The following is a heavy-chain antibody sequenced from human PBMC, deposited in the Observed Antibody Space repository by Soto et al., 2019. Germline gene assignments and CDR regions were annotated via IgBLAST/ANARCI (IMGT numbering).Heavy chain of an antibody. CDR3: ARVDSGSYGMDV. J-gene: IGHJ6*02. Sequence: SETLSLTCAVSGGSISSGGYSWGWIRQPPGKGLEWVGYIYHGGSTYYNPSLKSRVTISVDRSKNQFSLKLSSVTAADTAVYYCARVDSGSYGMDVWGQGTKVTVSS. V-gene: IGHV4-30-2*01. D-gene: IGHD3-9*01. CDR2: IYHGGST. CDR1: GGSISSGGYS.